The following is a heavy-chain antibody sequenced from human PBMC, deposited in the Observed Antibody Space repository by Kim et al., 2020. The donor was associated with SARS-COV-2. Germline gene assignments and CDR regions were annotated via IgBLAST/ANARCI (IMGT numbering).Heavy chain of an antibody. J-gene: IGHJ4*02. V-gene: IGHV1-2*02. Sequence: ASVKVSCKASGYTFTGYYMHWVRQAPGQGLEWMGWINPNSGGTNYAQKFQGRVTMTRDTSISTAYMELSRLRSDDTAVYYCARSPRGYSSSSAFGHYWGQGTLVTVSS. D-gene: IGHD6-6*01. CDR2: INPNSGGT. CDR1: GYTFTGYY. CDR3: ARSPRGYSSSSAFGHY.